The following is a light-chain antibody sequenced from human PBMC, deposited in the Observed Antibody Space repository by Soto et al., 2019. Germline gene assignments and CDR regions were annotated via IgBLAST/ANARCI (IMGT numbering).Light chain of an antibody. J-gene: IGKJ5*01. V-gene: IGKV1-5*01. CDR3: QQSYSTTIS. Sequence: EIQMTQSPSTLSDSVVARVPITRRASQSISRWLAWYQQKPGKAPKFLIYDASSLESGVPSRFSGSGSGTEGTLTISSLKKEDFATYYCQQSYSTTISFGQGTRLEIK. CDR1: QSISRW. CDR2: DAS.